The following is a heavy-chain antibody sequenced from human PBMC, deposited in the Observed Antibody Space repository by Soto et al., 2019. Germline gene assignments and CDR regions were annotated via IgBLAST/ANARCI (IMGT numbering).Heavy chain of an antibody. CDR1: GGSFSGYY. CDR2: INHSGST. V-gene: IGHV4-34*01. D-gene: IGHD6-19*01. Sequence: SETLCLTCAVYGGSFSGYYWSWIRQPPGKGLEWIGEINHSGSTNYNPSLKSRVTISVDTSKNQFSLKLSSVTAADTAVYYCARGRIAVAGTWLDYWGQGTLVTVSS. CDR3: ARGRIAVAGTWLDY. J-gene: IGHJ4*02.